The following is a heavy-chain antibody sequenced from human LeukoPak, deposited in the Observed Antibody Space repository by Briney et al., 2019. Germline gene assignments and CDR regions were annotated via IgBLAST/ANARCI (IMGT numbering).Heavy chain of an antibody. CDR1: GFTFSSYW. CDR3: AKDGKLRGNDY. D-gene: IGHD4-23*01. J-gene: IGHJ4*02. V-gene: IGHV3-74*01. CDR2: INSDGSST. Sequence: GGSLRLSCAASGFTFSSYWMHWVRQAPGKGLVWVSRINSDGSSTSYADSVKGRFTISRDNSKNTLYLQMNSLRAEDTAVYYCAKDGKLRGNDYWGQGTLVTVSS.